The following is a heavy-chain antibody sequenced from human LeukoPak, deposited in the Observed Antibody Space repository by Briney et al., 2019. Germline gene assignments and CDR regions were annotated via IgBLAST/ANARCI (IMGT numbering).Heavy chain of an antibody. D-gene: IGHD6-13*01. V-gene: IGHV4-59*01. Sequence: PSETLSLTCTVSGGSISSYYWSWIRQPPGKGLEWIWYIYYSGSTNYNPSLESRVTISVDTSKNQFSLKLSSVTAADTAVYYCARGPTIIAAAGTGWFDPWGQGTLVTVFS. J-gene: IGHJ5*02. CDR2: IYYSGST. CDR1: GGSISSYY. CDR3: ARGPTIIAAAGTGWFDP.